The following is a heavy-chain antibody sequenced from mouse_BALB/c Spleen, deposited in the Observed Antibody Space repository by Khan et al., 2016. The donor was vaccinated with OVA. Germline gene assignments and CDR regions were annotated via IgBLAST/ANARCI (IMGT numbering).Heavy chain of an antibody. CDR1: GFSLANYS. V-gene: IGHV2-2*02. CDR2: IWSAGST. D-gene: IGHD2-4*01. Sequence: QVQLKQSGPGLVQPSQSLSITCTVSGFSLANYSVHWVRQSPGKGLEWLGVIWSAGSTDYNAAFMSRLTINKDNSRSHVFFIMNSLQPNDTAKYYCGRRGSDYGRGALFAYWGQGTLVTVSA. J-gene: IGHJ3*01. CDR3: GRRGSDYGRGALFAY.